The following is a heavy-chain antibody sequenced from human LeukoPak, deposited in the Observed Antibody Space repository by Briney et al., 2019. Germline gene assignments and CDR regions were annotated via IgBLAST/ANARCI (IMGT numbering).Heavy chain of an antibody. CDR2: XXSXXSTX. Sequence: GGSLRLSCAASGFTFSSYEXXXXXXAPGKXXXXXXXXXSXXSTXYYAGSVXXXXXXXXDNAKNSLYLQMNSLRAEDTAVYYCARETKWLSHYYPLDYWGQGTLVTVSS. V-gene: IGHV3-48*03. CDR3: ARETKWLSHYYPLDY. CDR1: GFTFSSYE. D-gene: IGHD3-22*01. J-gene: IGHJ4*02.